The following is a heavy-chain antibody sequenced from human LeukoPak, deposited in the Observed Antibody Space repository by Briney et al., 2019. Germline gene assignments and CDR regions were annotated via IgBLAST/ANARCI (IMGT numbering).Heavy chain of an antibody. J-gene: IGHJ4*02. D-gene: IGHD3-22*01. V-gene: IGHV4-61*02. CDR1: GGSISSGSYY. CDR3: ARNDYDSSGYYSDY. Sequence: SQTLSLTCTVSGGSISSGSYYWSWIRQPAGKGLEWIGRIYTSGSTNYNPSLKSRVTISVDTSKNQFSLKLSSVTAADTAVYYCARNDYDSSGYYSDYWRQGALVTVSS. CDR2: IYTSGST.